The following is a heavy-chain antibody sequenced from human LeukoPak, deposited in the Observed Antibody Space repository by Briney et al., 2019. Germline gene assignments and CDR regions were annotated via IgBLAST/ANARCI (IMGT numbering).Heavy chain of an antibody. CDR3: ARDHLNPWIQLQPQAWFDP. V-gene: IGHV1-46*01. J-gene: IGHJ5*02. CDR1: GDTFTSYY. CDR2: INPSGGST. Sequence: ASVKVSCTASGDTFTSYYMHWVRQAPGQGLEWMGIINPSGGSTSYAQKFQGRVTMTRDTSTSTVYMELSSLRSEDTAVYYCARDHLNPWIQLQPQAWFDPWGQGTLVTVSS. D-gene: IGHD5-18*01.